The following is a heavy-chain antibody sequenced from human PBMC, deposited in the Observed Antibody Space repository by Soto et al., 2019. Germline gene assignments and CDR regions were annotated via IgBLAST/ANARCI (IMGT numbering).Heavy chain of an antibody. Sequence: SETLSLTCTVSGGSFGSSAYYWGWIRRAPGKGLEWIGSINSSGSTFSNPSLKSRVTLSVDTSKNQFSLKLTSVTAADTALYYCSRRAPEGFDPWGQGTLVT. CDR3: SRRAPEGFDP. J-gene: IGHJ5*02. CDR2: INSSGST. V-gene: IGHV4-39*01. CDR1: GGSFGSSAYY.